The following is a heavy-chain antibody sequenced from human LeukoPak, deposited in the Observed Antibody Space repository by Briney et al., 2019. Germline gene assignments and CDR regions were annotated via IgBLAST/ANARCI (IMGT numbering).Heavy chain of an antibody. CDR1: GYTFTSYD. V-gene: IGHV1-2*02. CDR3: ARGAGGSYLAP. J-gene: IGHJ5*02. CDR2: INPNSGGT. D-gene: IGHD1-26*01. Sequence: GASVKVSCKASGYTFTSYDINWVRQATGQGLEWMGWINPNSGGTNYAQKFQGRVTMTRDTSISTAYMELSRLRSDDTAVYYCARGAGGSYLAPWGQGTLVTVSS.